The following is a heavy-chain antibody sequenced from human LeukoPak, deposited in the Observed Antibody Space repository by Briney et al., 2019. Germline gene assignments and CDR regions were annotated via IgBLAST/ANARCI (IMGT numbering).Heavy chain of an antibody. Sequence: PSQTLSLTCTVSGVSISSGGYYWSWIRQHPGKGLEWIGYIYYSGSTYYNPSLKSRVTISVDTSKNQFSLKLSSVTAADTAVYYCARARHSYGSYYFDYWGQGTLVTVSS. D-gene: IGHD5-18*01. V-gene: IGHV4-31*03. CDR2: IYYSGST. CDR3: ARARHSYGSYYFDY. J-gene: IGHJ4*02. CDR1: GVSISSGGYY.